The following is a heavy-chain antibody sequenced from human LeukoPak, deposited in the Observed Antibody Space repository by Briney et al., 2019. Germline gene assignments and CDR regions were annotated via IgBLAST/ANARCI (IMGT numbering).Heavy chain of an antibody. CDR3: ARDLGGSYGGGGAFDI. CDR1: GGSISSYY. Sequence: SETLSLTCTVSGGSISSYYWSWIRQPPGKGLEWIGYIYYSGSTNYNPSLKSRVTISVDTSKNQFSLKLSSVTAADPAVYYCARDLGGSYGGGGAFDIWGQGTMVTVSS. CDR2: IYYSGST. J-gene: IGHJ3*02. V-gene: IGHV4-59*01. D-gene: IGHD1-26*01.